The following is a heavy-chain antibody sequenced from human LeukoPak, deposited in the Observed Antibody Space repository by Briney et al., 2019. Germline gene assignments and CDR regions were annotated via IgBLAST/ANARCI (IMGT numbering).Heavy chain of an antibody. V-gene: IGHV3-23*01. CDR2: IDGGGVNT. D-gene: IGHD5-24*01. J-gene: IGHJ4*02. Sequence: QPGGSLRLSCAASGLTFSSFAMSWVRQAPVKGLEWVSGIDGGGVNTYYADSVKGRFTISRDNSKNTLYLQMDSLRAEDTAVYYCAKSDDYNDRYYFPYWGQGTLVTVSS. CDR1: GLTFSSFA. CDR3: AKSDDYNDRYYFPY.